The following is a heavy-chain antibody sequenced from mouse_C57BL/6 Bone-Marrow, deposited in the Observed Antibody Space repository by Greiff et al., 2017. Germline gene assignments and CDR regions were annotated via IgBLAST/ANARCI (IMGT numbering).Heavy chain of an antibody. CDR3: AKPRDYYGNAMDY. Sequence: QVQLQQPGAELVMPGASVKLSCKASGYTFTSYWMHWVKQRPGQGLEWIGEIDPSDSYTNYNQKFKGKSTLTVAKSSSTAYMQLSSLTSEDSAVYYWAKPRDYYGNAMDYWGQGTSVTVSS. CDR1: GYTFTSYW. V-gene: IGHV1-69*01. D-gene: IGHD1-2*01. CDR2: IDPSDSYT. J-gene: IGHJ4*01.